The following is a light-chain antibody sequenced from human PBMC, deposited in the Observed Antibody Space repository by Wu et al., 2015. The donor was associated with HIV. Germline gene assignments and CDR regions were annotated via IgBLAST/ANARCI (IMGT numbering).Light chain of an antibody. CDR1: QSLHYKS. CDR2: DAS. J-gene: IGKJ1*01. Sequence: EVVLTQSPGTLSLSPGEGAALSCRASQSLHYKSIAWYQQKPGQAPRLLVYDASNRATGIPDRFSGSGSGTDFTLTISRLEPEDFAMYYCQHYDRSMTWTFGQGTRV. CDR3: QHYDRSMTWT. V-gene: IGKV3-20*01.